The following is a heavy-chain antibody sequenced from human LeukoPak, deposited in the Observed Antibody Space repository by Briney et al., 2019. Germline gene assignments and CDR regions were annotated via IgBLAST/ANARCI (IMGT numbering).Heavy chain of an antibody. CDR3: AKDGPARGYFDY. V-gene: IGHV3-9*01. CDR2: ISWNSGSI. CDR1: GFTFDDYA. J-gene: IGHJ4*02. Sequence: GRSLRLSCAASGFTFDDYAMHWVRQAPGKGLEWVSGISWNSGSIGYADSVKGRFTISRDNVKNSLYLQMNSLRAEDTALYYCAKDGPARGYFDYWGQGTLVTVSS.